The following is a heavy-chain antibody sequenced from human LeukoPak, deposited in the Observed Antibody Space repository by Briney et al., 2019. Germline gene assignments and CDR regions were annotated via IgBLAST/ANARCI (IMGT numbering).Heavy chain of an antibody. V-gene: IGHV1-2*02. CDR3: AKSWRTDEARNGWDN. CDR2: INPNSGGT. CDR1: GYTFTGYY. D-gene: IGHD2-8*02. Sequence: ASVKVSCKASGYTFTGYYMHWVRQAPGQGLEWMGWINPNSGGTNYAQKFQGRVTMTRDTSISTAYTELSRLRSDDTAVYYCAKSWRTDEARNGWDNWGTGTLVTVSS. J-gene: IGHJ4*02.